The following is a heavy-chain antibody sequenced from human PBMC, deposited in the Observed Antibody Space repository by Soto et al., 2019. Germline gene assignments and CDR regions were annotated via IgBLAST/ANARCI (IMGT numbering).Heavy chain of an antibody. CDR2: MNGDGRTT. CDR3: AREMTGTGNWYFDL. V-gene: IGHV3-74*01. Sequence: EVPLVESGGGLVQPGGSLRLSCAASEFTFSSYWMHWVRQAPGKGLVWVSRMNGDGRTTSYADSVKGRFTISRDNXXNTLYLQMNSLKADDTAVYYCAREMTGTGNWYFDLWGRGTLVTVSS. D-gene: IGHD2-8*02. CDR1: EFTFSSYW. J-gene: IGHJ2*01.